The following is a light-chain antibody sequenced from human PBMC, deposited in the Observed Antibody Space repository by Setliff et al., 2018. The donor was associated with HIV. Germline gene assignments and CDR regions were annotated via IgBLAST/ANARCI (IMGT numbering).Light chain of an antibody. CDR2: DIT. J-gene: IGLJ1*01. CDR3: STYTRYDTYL. V-gene: IGLV2-11*01. CDR1: SSDIGGYNY. Sequence: QSALTQPRSVSGSPGQSVTFSCTGASSDIGGYNYVSWYQQHPGKAPKLLIYDITKRPSGVPDRFSGFKSGNTASLTISGLQAEDEAHYYCSTYTRYDTYLFGSGTKVTVL.